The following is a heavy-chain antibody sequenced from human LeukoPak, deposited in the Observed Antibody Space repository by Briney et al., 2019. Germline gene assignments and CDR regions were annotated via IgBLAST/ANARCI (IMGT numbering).Heavy chain of an antibody. Sequence: GGSLRLSCAASGFTFSSYSMNWVRQAPGKGLEWVSSISSSSSYIYYADSVKGRFTISRDNAKNSLYLQMNSLRAEDTAVYYCARVGATAVRRLDYWGQGTLVTDSS. CDR2: ISSSSSYI. V-gene: IGHV3-21*01. CDR3: ARVGATAVRRLDY. D-gene: IGHD1-26*01. CDR1: GFTFSSYS. J-gene: IGHJ4*02.